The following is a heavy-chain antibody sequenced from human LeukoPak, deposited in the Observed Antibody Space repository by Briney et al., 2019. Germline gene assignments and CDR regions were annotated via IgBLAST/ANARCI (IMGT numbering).Heavy chain of an antibody. J-gene: IGHJ4*02. CDR3: ARGVTYYYDSSGSLY. CDR2: IHTSGRT. V-gene: IGHV4-61*02. D-gene: IGHD3-22*01. CDR1: GDSISTGSYY. Sequence: SETLSLTCTVSGDSISTGSYYWSWIRQPAGKGLEWIERIHTSGRTNYNPSLKSRVTISADTSKNQFSLKLSSVTAADTAVYHRARGVTYYYDSSGSLYWGQGTLVTVSS.